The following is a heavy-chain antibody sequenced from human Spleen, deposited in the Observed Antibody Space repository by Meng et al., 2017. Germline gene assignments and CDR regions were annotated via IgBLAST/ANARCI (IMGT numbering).Heavy chain of an antibody. J-gene: IGHJ5*02. CDR3: AREYVVVVAATQGAYWFDP. D-gene: IGHD2-15*01. V-gene: IGHV3-21*01. CDR2: ISSSSSYI. Sequence: GGSLRLSCAASGFTFSSYSMTWVPQAPGKGLEWVSSISSSSSYIYYTDSVKGRFTISRDNAKNSLHLKMNSLRAKDTAVDYCAREYVVVVAATQGAYWFDPWGQGTLVTVSS. CDR1: GFTFSSYS.